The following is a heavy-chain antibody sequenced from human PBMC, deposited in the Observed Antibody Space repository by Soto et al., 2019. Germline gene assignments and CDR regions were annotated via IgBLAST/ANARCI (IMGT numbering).Heavy chain of an antibody. Sequence: GGSLRLSCAASGFTFSNYNMNWVRQAPGKGLEWVSSISSSSSYIYYADSVKGRFTISRDNAKNSLYLQMNSLRAEDTAVYYCEVGVIDGGVDYWGQGTLVTVSS. D-gene: IGHD3-16*02. CDR1: GFTFSNYN. CDR2: ISSSSSYI. CDR3: EVGVIDGGVDY. J-gene: IGHJ4*02. V-gene: IGHV3-21*01.